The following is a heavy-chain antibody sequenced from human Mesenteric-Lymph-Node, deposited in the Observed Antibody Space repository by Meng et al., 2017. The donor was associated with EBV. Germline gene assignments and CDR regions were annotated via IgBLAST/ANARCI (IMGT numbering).Heavy chain of an antibody. Sequence: VHLQEWDGGLFMLLKPSETLYLRCGLDGGSFRGYYWTWIRQSPGKGLEWIGEMTHRGNTHYKSSLESRVATSIDTSKKQLTLTLTSVTAADTGVYFCAKGLPPLMGPTLETWDHGTLVTVSS. D-gene: IGHD1-26*01. CDR1: GGSFRGYY. CDR2: MTHRGNT. CDR3: AKGLPPLMGPTLET. J-gene: IGHJ5*01. V-gene: IGHV4-34*01.